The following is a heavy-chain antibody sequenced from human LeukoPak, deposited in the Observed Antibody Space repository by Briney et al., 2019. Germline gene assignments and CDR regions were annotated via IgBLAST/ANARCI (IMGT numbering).Heavy chain of an antibody. CDR2: IRQDGSEK. CDR1: GFTFSRSW. Sequence: GGSLRLSCVASGFTFSRSWMSWVRQAPGKGLEWVAKIRQDGSEKTYVDSVKGRFTISRDNAKNSLFLQMNSLRAEDTATYYCTRDFGSGVVVTAIVDWGQGTLVTVSS. J-gene: IGHJ4*02. V-gene: IGHV3-7*01. D-gene: IGHD2-21*02. CDR3: TRDFGSGVVVTAIVD.